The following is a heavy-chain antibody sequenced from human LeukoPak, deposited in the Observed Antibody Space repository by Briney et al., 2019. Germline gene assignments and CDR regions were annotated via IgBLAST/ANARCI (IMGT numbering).Heavy chain of an antibody. CDR2: VKQDGIEK. CDR1: RFTFSTYW. D-gene: IGHD1-26*01. CDR3: GRVHLGGTFDY. V-gene: IGHV3-7*01. Sequence: GGSLRLSCAASRFTFSTYWMTWVRQAPGKGLEWVANVKQDGIEKYYVDSVKGRFTISRDNAKNSLYLQMNSLRAEDTAVYFCGRVHLGGTFDYWGQGTLVTVSS. J-gene: IGHJ4*02.